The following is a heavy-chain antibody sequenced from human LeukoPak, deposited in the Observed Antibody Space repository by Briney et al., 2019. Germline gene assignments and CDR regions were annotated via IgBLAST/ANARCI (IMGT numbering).Heavy chain of an antibody. J-gene: IGHJ4*02. Sequence: GGSLRLSCAASGFSFRTYWMSWVRQAPGKGLEWVANIKEDGSETHYVDSVKGRFTISRDNAKNSLYLQMNSLRAEDTAVYYCVRDSGASGWVYWGQGTVVTVSS. CDR2: IKEDGSET. CDR3: VRDSGASGWVY. D-gene: IGHD6-19*01. V-gene: IGHV3-7*05. CDR1: GFSFRTYW.